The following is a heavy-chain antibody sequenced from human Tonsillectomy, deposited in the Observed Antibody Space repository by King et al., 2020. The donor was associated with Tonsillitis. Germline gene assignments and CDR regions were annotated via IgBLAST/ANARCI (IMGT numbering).Heavy chain of an antibody. D-gene: IGHD3-10*01. J-gene: IGHJ3*02. V-gene: IGHV3-30*18. CDR2: VSYEGINK. CDR1: GFTFSSYG. Sequence: VQLVEAGGGVVQPGRSLRLSCAASGFTFSSYGMHWVRQAPGKGLEWVASVSYEGINKYYADSVKGRFTISRDNSKNTLYLQMNNLRPEDTAVYYCANPVLLWFGESPRQGGAFDIWGQGTMVTVSS. CDR3: ANPVLLWFGESPRQGGAFDI.